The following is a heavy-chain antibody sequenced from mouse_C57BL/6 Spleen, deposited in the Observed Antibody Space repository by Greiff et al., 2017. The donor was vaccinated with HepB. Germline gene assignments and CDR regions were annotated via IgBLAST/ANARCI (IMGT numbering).Heavy chain of an antibody. J-gene: IGHJ1*03. CDR3: ARNYGSSSRYFDV. CDR1: GYTFTSYW. Sequence: QVQLQQPGAELVRPGSSVKLSCKASGYTFTSYWMHWVKQRPIQGLEWIGNIDPSDSETHYNQKFKDKATLTVDKSSSTAYMQLSSLTSEDSAVYCCARNYGSSSRYFDVWGTGTTVTVSS. CDR2: IDPSDSET. V-gene: IGHV1-52*01. D-gene: IGHD1-1*01.